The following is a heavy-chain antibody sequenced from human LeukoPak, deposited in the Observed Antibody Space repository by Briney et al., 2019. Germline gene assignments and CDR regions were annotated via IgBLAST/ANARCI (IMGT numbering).Heavy chain of an antibody. V-gene: IGHV3-48*04. D-gene: IGHD7-27*01. Sequence: PGGSLRLSCAASGFIFSDYSMNWLRQAPGKGLEWISNIRGSRSGLGSGMYYADSVRGRFTISRDDAKNSLYLQMSSLRAEDTAFYYCARDNNWGFDYWGQGALVTVSS. CDR3: ARDNNWGFDY. CDR1: GFIFSDYS. CDR2: IRGSRSGLGSGM. J-gene: IGHJ4*02.